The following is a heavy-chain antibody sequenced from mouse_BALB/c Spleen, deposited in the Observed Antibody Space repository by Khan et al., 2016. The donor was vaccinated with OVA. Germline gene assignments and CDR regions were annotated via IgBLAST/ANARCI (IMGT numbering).Heavy chain of an antibody. V-gene: IGHV5-15*02. CDR2: ISSVAYSI. CDR3: ARGGFAY. CDR1: GFTFIDYG. Sequence: EVELVESGGGLVQPGGSRKLSCVASGFTFIDYGMAWVRQTPGKGPEWIAFISSVAYSIYYADTVTGRFTIPRENAKNTLYLEMSSLRSDDTAMYYCARGGFAYWGQGTLVTVSA. J-gene: IGHJ3*01.